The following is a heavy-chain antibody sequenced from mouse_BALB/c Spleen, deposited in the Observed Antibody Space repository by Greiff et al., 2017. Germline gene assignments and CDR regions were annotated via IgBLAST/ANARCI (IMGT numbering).Heavy chain of an antibody. V-gene: IGHV3-2*02. CDR2: ISYSGST. CDR3: ARSGYGSSYYFDY. D-gene: IGHD1-1*01. J-gene: IGHJ2*01. CDR1: GYSITSDYA. Sequence: EVMLVESGPGLVKPSQSLSLTCTVTGYSITSDYAWNWIRQFPGNKLEWMGYISYSGSTSYNPSLKSRISITRDTSKNQFFLQLNSVTTEDTATYYCARSGYGSSYYFDYWGQGTTLTVSS.